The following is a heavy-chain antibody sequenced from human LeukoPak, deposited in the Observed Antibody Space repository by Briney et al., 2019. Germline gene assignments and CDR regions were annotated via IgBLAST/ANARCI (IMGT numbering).Heavy chain of an antibody. CDR1: GGSISSYY. Sequence: ASETLSLTCTVSGGSISSYYWSWIRQPAGKGLEWIGRIYTSGSTNYNPSLKSRVTMSVDTSKNQLSLKLSSVTAADTAVYYCARDYQQQLVRKYYYYYYMDVWGKGTTVTVSS. CDR3: ARDYQQQLVRKYYYYYYMDV. J-gene: IGHJ6*03. CDR2: IYTSGST. D-gene: IGHD6-13*01. V-gene: IGHV4-4*07.